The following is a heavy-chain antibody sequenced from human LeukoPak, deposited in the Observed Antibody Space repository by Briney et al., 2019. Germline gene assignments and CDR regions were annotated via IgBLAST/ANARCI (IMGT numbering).Heavy chain of an antibody. CDR1: GGSFSGYY. CDR3: ARGASVTTRNYYYYYMDV. J-gene: IGHJ6*03. V-gene: IGHV4-34*01. Sequence: ASETLSLACAVYGGSFSGYYWSWIRQPPGKGLEWIGEINHSGSTNYNPSLKSRVTISVDTSKNQFSLKLSSVTAADTAVYYCARGASVTTRNYYYYYMDVWGKGTTVTVSS. CDR2: INHSGST. D-gene: IGHD4-17*01.